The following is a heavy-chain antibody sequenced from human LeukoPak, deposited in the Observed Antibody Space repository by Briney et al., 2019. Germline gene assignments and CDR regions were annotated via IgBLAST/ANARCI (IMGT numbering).Heavy chain of an antibody. Sequence: SQTLSLTCAISGDSVSSNSAAWNWIRQSPSRGLEWLGRTYYRSKWYNDYAVSVKSRITINPDTSKNQFSLQLNSVTPEDTAVYYCAKDCRPFYDSSGYYYDYWGQGTLVTVSS. V-gene: IGHV6-1*01. J-gene: IGHJ4*02. D-gene: IGHD3-22*01. CDR2: TYYRSKWYN. CDR3: AKDCRPFYDSSGYYYDY. CDR1: GDSVSSNSAA.